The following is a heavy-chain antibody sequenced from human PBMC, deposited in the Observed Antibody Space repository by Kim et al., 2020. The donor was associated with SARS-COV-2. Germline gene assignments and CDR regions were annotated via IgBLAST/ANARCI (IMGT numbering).Heavy chain of an antibody. V-gene: IGHV4-59*02. D-gene: IGHD1-1*01. Sequence: SETLSLTCSVSGDSVTRFYWSWIRQPPGKGLEWVGYLHASGNTYYNPSLKSRVTTSVDRSMDQFSLRLTSLTAADTAVYYCARVGQTGWYFDLWGPGTLVTVSS. CDR1: GDSVTRFY. CDR3: ARVGQTGWYFDL. J-gene: IGHJ2*01. CDR2: LHASGNT.